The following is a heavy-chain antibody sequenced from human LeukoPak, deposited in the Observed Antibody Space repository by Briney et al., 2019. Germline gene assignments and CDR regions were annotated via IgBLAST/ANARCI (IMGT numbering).Heavy chain of an antibody. D-gene: IGHD2-2*01. CDR1: GGTFSSYA. CDR2: IIPIFGTA. J-gene: IGHJ6*04. Sequence: SVKVSCKASGGTFSSYAISWVRQAPGQGLEWMGGIIPIFGTANYAQKFQGRVTITADKSTSTAYMELSSLRSEDTAVYYCARMSGNVVVPAGTLGDYYYYGMDVWGKGTTVTVSS. V-gene: IGHV1-69*06. CDR3: ARMSGNVVVPAGTLGDYYYYGMDV.